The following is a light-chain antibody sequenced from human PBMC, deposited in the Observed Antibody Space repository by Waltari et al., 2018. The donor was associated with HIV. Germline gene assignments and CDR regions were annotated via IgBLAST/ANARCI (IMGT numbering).Light chain of an antibody. CDR3: MQALQPPGT. V-gene: IGKV2-28*01. Sequence: DIVMPQPPLSLPVTPGEPASISCLSSLSPLHTNGQHYLDWYLRKPGQPRQLLIYLGSSRASGVPDRFSGGGSGTDFTLKISKVEAEDVGVYCWMQALQPPGTFGQGTKVEIK. CDR2: LGS. J-gene: IGKJ1*01. CDR1: LSPLHTNGQHY.